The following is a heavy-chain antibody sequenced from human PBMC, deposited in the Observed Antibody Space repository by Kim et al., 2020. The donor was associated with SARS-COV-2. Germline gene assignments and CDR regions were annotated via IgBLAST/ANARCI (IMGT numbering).Heavy chain of an antibody. Sequence: TTDTNDGKGRCTVSRDNAKNTLYLRLNSLRAEDTALYYCARPLSGTNCEDYWGQGTLVTVSS. CDR2: T. V-gene: IGHV3-74*01. D-gene: IGHD2-8*01. J-gene: IGHJ4*02. CDR3: ARPLSGTNCEDY.